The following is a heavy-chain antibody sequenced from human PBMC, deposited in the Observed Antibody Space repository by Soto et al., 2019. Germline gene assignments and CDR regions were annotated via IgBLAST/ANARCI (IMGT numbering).Heavy chain of an antibody. V-gene: IGHV1-18*01. J-gene: IGHJ4*02. Sequence: QVPLVQSGPEVKKPGASVTVSCKTSGYTPTNYDIGWVRQAPGQGLEWMGWISAYNGNRNSAQKLTGRLTRTPDTSTKTAYMALRSLRSDDTAVYFWARALYRRGTYYAFDNWGQGTLVTVSS. D-gene: IGHD1-26*01. CDR1: GYTPTNYD. CDR2: ISAYNGNR. CDR3: ARALYRRGTYYAFDN.